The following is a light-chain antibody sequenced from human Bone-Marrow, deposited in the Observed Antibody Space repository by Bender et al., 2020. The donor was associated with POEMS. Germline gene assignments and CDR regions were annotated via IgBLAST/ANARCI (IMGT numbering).Light chain of an antibody. J-gene: IGLJ3*02. V-gene: IGLV2-14*03. Sequence: QSALTQPASVSGSPGQSITISCTGTSSDIGIYNYVSWYQQHPGKVPQLMIYDVTNRASGVSNRFSGSKSANTASLTISGLQAEDEGDYYCQSHDNSLGGWVFGGGTKLTVL. CDR2: DVT. CDR1: SSDIGIYNY. CDR3: QSHDNSLGGWV.